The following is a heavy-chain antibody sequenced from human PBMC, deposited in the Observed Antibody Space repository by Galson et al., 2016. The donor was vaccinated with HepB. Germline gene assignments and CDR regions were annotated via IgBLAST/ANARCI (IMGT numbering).Heavy chain of an antibody. V-gene: IGHV3-74*01. CDR2: ISSDGSGT. J-gene: IGHJ4*02. CDR3: ARDLRYWNI. Sequence: SLRLSCAASGFSFSTYWMHWVRQAPGKGLVWVAGISSDGSGTCYGDSVKGRFTISRDNAKNTLYLQMDSLRAEDTAVYYCARDLRYWNIWGQGTLVTVSS. CDR1: GFSFSTYW. D-gene: IGHD2/OR15-2a*01.